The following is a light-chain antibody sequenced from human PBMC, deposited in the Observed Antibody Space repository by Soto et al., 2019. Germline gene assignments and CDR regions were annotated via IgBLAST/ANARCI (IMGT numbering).Light chain of an antibody. CDR3: PQLNDYRYT. CDR1: QAISSS. Sequence: DIQLTQSPSFLSASVGDRDTITCRASQAISSSLAWYQHNPGKAPKLLIYAASTLQNGVPSSFSGSGSGPEFTLTISRLQPEDFATYYCPQLNDYRYTFGQGTKVEIK. J-gene: IGKJ2*01. V-gene: IGKV1-9*01. CDR2: AAS.